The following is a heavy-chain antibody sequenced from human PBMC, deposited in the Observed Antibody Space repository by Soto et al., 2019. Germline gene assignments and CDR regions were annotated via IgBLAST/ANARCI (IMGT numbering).Heavy chain of an antibody. CDR2: MYSDGTNE. CDR3: ARKWGTYSSASLDF. J-gene: IGHJ4*02. Sequence: QRVESGVAVVQPGGYLSLSCATSGCSGTHYTINWVRQAPGKGLEWVAVMYSDGTNENYADSVKGRFTISRDNSKTTVYVQMNSLTPEDTALYYCARKWGTYSSASLDFWGLGTLVTVSS. V-gene: IGHV3-30*04. D-gene: IGHD6-19*01. CDR1: GCSGTHYT.